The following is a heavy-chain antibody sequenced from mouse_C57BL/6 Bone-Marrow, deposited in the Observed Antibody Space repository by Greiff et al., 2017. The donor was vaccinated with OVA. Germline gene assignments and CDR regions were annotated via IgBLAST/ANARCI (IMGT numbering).Heavy chain of an antibody. V-gene: IGHV1-81*01. Sequence: VQLQQSGAELARPGASVKLSCKASGYTFTSYGISWVKQRTGQGLEWIGEIYPRSGNTYYNEKFKGKATLTADKSSSTAYMELRSLTSEDSAVYFCASPSYGYDRDLTYCGQGTLVTVSA. D-gene: IGHD2-2*01. CDR1: GYTFTSYG. CDR3: ASPSYGYDRDLTY. J-gene: IGHJ3*01. CDR2: IYPRSGNT.